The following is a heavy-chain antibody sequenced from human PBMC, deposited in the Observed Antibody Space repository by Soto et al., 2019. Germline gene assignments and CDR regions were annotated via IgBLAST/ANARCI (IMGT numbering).Heavy chain of an antibody. CDR3: ARGGSFGDYNYYYGMDV. Sequence: GGSLRLSCVASGFGFSEYSMNWVRQAPGKGLEWVSSITSTSTYIYYADSVKGRFTISRDNAKNSLYVQMNSLRAEDTAVYYCARGGSFGDYNYYYGMDVWGQGTTVTVSS. V-gene: IGHV3-21*01. J-gene: IGHJ6*02. CDR2: ITSTSTYI. CDR1: GFGFSEYS. D-gene: IGHD4-17*01.